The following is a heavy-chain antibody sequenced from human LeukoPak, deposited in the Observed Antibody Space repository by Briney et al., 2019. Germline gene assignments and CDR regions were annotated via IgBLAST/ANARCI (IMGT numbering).Heavy chain of an antibody. CDR3: ARDINTYYYGNVEGYFDS. J-gene: IGHJ4*02. V-gene: IGHV3-21*04. Sequence: GGSLRLSCAASGFTFSSYSMNWVRQAPGKGLEWVSSISSSSSYIYYADSVKGRFTISRDNAKKSLYLQMNSLRAEGTALYFCARDINTYYYGNVEGYFDSWGQGTLVTVSS. CDR2: ISSSSSYI. CDR1: GFTFSSYS. D-gene: IGHD3-10*01.